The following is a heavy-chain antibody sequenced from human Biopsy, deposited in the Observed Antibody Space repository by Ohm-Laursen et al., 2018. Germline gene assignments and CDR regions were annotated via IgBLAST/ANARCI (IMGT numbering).Heavy chain of an antibody. J-gene: IGHJ4*02. D-gene: IGHD5-12*01. V-gene: IGHV4-31*03. CDR3: ARLGSGDYFPTFFDF. Sequence: SVTLSLTCTVSGVSINGGRYSCNWIRHHPGKGLEWIGNIFYSANTYYNPSLKSRVTISVDTSKNQFSLNLSSVTAADTAVYYCARLGSGDYFPTFFDFWGQGALVTVSS. CDR1: GVSINGGRYS. CDR2: IFYSANT.